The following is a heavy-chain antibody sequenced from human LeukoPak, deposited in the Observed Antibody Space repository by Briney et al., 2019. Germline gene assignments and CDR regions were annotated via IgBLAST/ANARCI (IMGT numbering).Heavy chain of an antibody. CDR3: AREGPYYYGSGSYYEY. J-gene: IGHJ4*02. D-gene: IGHD3-10*01. Sequence: PGGSLRLSCAASGFTFNAYSLHWVRQAPGKGLEYVSGINPNGGSTYYANSVKGRFTISRDNSKNTLYLQMNSLRAEDTAVYYCAREGPYYYGSGSYYEYWGQGTLVTVSS. CDR1: GFTFNAYS. CDR2: INPNGGST. V-gene: IGHV3-64*01.